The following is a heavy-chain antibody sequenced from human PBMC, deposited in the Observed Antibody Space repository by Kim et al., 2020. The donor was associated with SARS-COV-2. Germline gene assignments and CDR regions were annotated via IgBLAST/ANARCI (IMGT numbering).Heavy chain of an antibody. CDR1: GGSISSYY. Sequence: SETLSLTCTVSGGSISSYYWSWIRQPPGKGLEWIGYIYYSGSTNYNPSLKSRVTISVDTSKNQFSLKLSSVTAADTAVYYCARDSFEYYDILTGSRWGDLGPPIWGQGTLVTVSS. V-gene: IGHV4-59*01. D-gene: IGHD3-9*01. CDR2: IYYSGST. J-gene: IGHJ4*02. CDR3: ARDSFEYYDILTGSRWGDLGPPI.